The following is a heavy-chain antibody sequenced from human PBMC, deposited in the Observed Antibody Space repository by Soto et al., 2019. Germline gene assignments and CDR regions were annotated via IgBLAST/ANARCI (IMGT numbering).Heavy chain of an antibody. CDR1: GGIFSTYA. V-gene: IGHV1-69*13. CDR3: ARDRDDYGSGNYYNRIDF. CDR2: ILPLFGTP. Sequence: ASVEVSCKASGGIFSTYAISWLRQAPGQGLEWMGGILPLFGTPNYAPRFQGRVTITADESTSTAYMELSRLRSEDTAVYYCARDRDDYGSGNYYNRIDFWGQGTLVTVSS. D-gene: IGHD3-10*01. J-gene: IGHJ4*02.